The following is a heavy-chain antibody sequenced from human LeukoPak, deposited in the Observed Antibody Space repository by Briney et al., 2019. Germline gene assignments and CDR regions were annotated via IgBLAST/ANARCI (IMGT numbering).Heavy chain of an antibody. V-gene: IGHV3-30*04. D-gene: IGHD2-2*01. CDR2: TSYDGSNK. CDR3: ARPGLRYCSSTSCLQFDC. Sequence: GGSLGLSRAASRFLFRICALLGAREPWGRGLEGVAVTSYDGSNKYYADSVKGRFTISRDNSKNTLYLQMNSLRAEDTAVYYCARPGLRYCSSTSCLQFDCWGQGTLVTVSS. J-gene: IGHJ4*02. CDR1: RFLFRICA.